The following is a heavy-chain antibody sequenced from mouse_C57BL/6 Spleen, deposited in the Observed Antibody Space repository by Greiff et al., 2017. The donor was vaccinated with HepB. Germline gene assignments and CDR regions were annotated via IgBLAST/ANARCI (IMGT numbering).Heavy chain of an antibody. Sequence: DVQLQESGGGLVKPGGSLKLSCAASGFTFSSYAMSWVRQTPEKRLEWVATISDGGSYTYYPDNVKGRFTISRDNAKNNLYLQMSHLKSEDTAMYYCATFTTVVATRAYWGQGTLVTVSA. CDR3: ATFTTVVATRAY. J-gene: IGHJ3*01. V-gene: IGHV5-4*01. CDR1: GFTFSSYA. CDR2: ISDGGSYT. D-gene: IGHD1-1*01.